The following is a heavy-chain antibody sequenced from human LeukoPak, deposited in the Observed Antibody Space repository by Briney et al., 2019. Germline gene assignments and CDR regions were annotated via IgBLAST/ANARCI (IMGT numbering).Heavy chain of an antibody. D-gene: IGHD6-13*01. V-gene: IGHV3-48*01. Sequence: PGGSLRLSCAASRFTLSSYSMNWVRQAPGKGLEWVSYISSSSSTIYYADSVKGRFTISRDNAKNSLYLQMNSLRAEDTAVYCCARDAAGIAAAVYWGQGTLVTVSS. J-gene: IGHJ4*02. CDR1: RFTLSSYS. CDR2: ISSSSSTI. CDR3: ARDAAGIAAAVY.